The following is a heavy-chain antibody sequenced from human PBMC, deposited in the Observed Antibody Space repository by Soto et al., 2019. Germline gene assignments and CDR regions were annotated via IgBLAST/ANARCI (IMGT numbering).Heavy chain of an antibody. CDR2: IYYNGNT. V-gene: IGHV4-59*11. D-gene: IGHD7-27*01. Sequence: QVQLQESGPGLVKPSETLSLTCTVSGGSISNHYWSWFRQPPGKGLEGIGYIYYNGNTNYNPSLKSRVTMSVDTSKNQISLKLSSVTAADTAVYYCTRANWYSEYWGQGTLVTVSS. CDR1: GGSISNHY. CDR3: TRANWYSEY. J-gene: IGHJ4*02.